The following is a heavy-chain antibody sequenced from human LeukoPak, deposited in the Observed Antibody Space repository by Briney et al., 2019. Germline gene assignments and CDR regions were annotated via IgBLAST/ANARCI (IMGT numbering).Heavy chain of an antibody. J-gene: IGHJ4*02. CDR2: ISSGGST. CDR3: SRDRMGTKSFDY. CDR1: GFTFRSNY. V-gene: IGHV3-66*01. D-gene: IGHD5-24*01. Sequence: GGSLRLSCAASGFTFRSNYMSWVRQAPGKGLEWVSVISSGGSTYCADSVKGRFTISRDSSKNTLYLQMKSLRAEDTALYYCSRDRMGTKSFDYWGQGTLVTVSS.